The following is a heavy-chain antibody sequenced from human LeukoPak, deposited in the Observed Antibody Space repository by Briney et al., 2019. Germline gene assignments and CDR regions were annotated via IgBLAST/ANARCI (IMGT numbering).Heavy chain of an antibody. CDR2: IYYSGST. D-gene: IGHD1-26*01. Sequence: PSETLSLTCTVSGGSISSGDYYWSWIRQPPGKGLEWIGYIYYSGSTYYNPSLKSRVTISVDTSKNQFSLKLSSVTAADTAVYYCARGLKWGDRNYFDYWGQGTLVTVSS. J-gene: IGHJ4*02. CDR1: GGSISSGDYY. V-gene: IGHV4-30-4*08. CDR3: ARGLKWGDRNYFDY.